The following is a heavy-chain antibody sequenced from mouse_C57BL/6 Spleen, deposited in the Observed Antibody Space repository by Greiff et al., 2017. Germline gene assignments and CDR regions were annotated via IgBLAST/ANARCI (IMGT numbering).Heavy chain of an antibody. D-gene: IGHD1-1*01. CDR1: GYSFTDYN. V-gene: IGHV1-39*01. Sequence: EVQLVESGPELVKPGASVKISCKASGYSFTDYNMNWVKQSNGKSLEWIGVINPNYGTTSYNQKFKGKATLTVDQSSSTAYMQLNSLTSEDSAVYYCARSSYYGSSYWYFDVWGTGTTVTVSS. CDR2: INPNYGTT. CDR3: ARSSYYGSSYWYFDV. J-gene: IGHJ1*03.